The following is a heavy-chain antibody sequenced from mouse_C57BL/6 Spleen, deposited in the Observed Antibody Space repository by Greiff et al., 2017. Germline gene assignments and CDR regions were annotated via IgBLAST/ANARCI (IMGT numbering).Heavy chain of an antibody. CDR1: GFTFSSYA. CDR2: ISDGGSYT. Sequence: EVQLKESGGGLVKPGGSLKLSCAASGFTFSSYAMSWVRQTPEKRLEWVATISDGGSYTYYPDNVKGRFTISRDNAKNNLYLQMSHLKSEDTAMYYCARGLRGYFDVWGTGTTVTVSS. CDR3: ARGLRGYFDV. J-gene: IGHJ1*03. D-gene: IGHD1-1*01. V-gene: IGHV5-4*01.